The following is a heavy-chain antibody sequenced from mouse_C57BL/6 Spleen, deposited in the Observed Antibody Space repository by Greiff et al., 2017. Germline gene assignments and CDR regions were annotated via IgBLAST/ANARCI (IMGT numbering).Heavy chain of an antibody. CDR3: AGSSGYGFAY. CDR1: GYTFTSYW. V-gene: IGHV1-64*01. J-gene: IGHJ3*01. CDR2: IHPNSGST. Sequence: QVQLQQPGAELVKPGASVKLSCKASGYTFTSYWMHWVKQRPGQGLEWIGMIHPNSGSTNYNEKLKSKATLTVDNSSSTAYMQLSSLTSEDSAVYYCAGSSGYGFAYWGQGTLVTVSA. D-gene: IGHD3-2*02.